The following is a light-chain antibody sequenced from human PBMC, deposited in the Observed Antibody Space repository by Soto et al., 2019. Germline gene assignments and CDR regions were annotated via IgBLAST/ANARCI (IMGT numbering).Light chain of an antibody. CDR3: HQYKTYST. CDR2: DAS. V-gene: IGKV1-5*01. J-gene: IGKJ1*01. Sequence: DIQLTQSPSTLSESVGDRVTITCRASQSLNNRLAWYQQKPGKAPKLLIYDASTLESGVSSRFSGTGSETECTLTITDLQADDLATYFCHQYKTYSTFGQGTKVDIK. CDR1: QSLNNR.